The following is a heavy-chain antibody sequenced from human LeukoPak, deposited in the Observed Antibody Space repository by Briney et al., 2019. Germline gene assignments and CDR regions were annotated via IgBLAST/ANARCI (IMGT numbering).Heavy chain of an antibody. J-gene: IGHJ4*02. D-gene: IGHD5-24*01. CDR2: INPNSGGT. V-gene: IGHV1-2*02. Sequence: GASVKVSCKASGYTFTGYYMHWVRQAPGQGLEWMGWINPNSGGTNYAQKFQGRVTMTEDTSTDTAYMELSSLRSEDTAVYYCATPQSGGYNYNFDYWGQGTLVTVSS. CDR3: ATPQSGGYNYNFDY. CDR1: GYTFTGYY.